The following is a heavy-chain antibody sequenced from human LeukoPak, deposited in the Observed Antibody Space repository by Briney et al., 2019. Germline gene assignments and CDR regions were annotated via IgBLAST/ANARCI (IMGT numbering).Heavy chain of an antibody. Sequence: GGSLRLSCAASGFTFSSYEMNWVRQAPGKGPEWVSYISSSGSTIYYADSVKGRFTISRDNAKNSLYLQMNSLRAEDTAVYYCARESVTSRGCYYFDYWGQGTLVTVSS. V-gene: IGHV3-48*03. D-gene: IGHD4-17*01. CDR1: GFTFSSYE. CDR3: ARESVTSRGCYYFDY. J-gene: IGHJ4*02. CDR2: ISSSGSTI.